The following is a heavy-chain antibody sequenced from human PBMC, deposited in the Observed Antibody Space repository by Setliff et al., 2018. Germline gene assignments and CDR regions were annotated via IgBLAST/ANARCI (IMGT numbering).Heavy chain of an antibody. J-gene: IGHJ4*02. V-gene: IGHV4-39*07. D-gene: IGHD2-2*01. Sequence: SETLSLTCSLSGVTIGGNNYYYWAWIRQPPGKGLEWIGTISYSGGVFYNPSLKSRVAISADTSRIQFSLKLRSVTAADTAVYYFRLAHCNDTSCEEALDYWSQGTLVTVSS. CDR1: GVTIGGNNYYY. CDR3: RLAHCNDTSCEEALDY. CDR2: ISYSGGV.